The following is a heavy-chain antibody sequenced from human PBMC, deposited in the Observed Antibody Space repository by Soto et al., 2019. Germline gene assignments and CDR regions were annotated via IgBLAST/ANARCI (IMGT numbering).Heavy chain of an antibody. V-gene: IGHV3-49*02. CDR2: IRNTPYGGTT. J-gene: IGHJ5*02. CDR1: GFSFLYYP. Sequence: LRLSCRASGFSFLYYPMTWVRQAPGKGLEWVGFIRNTPYGGTTDYAASVRGRFTISRDDSESIAYLQMNSLKTEDSGVYYCSRGSFGYYGPWGPGTLVTVSS. CDR3: SRGSFGYYGP. D-gene: IGHD2-2*03.